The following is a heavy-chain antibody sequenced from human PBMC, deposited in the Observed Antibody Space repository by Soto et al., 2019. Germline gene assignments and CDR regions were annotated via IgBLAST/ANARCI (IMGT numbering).Heavy chain of an antibody. V-gene: IGHV1-18*01. D-gene: IGHD3-10*01. CDR1: GYPFTHYG. CDR2: ISPFNGNT. CDR3: ARDRRVGDY. J-gene: IGHJ4*02. Sequence: ASVKVSCKSSGYPFTHYGITWIRQAPGQGLEWMGWISPFNGNTNYGQTLQGRVTLTTDTSTSTVYMELRSLRSDDTAVYYCARDRRVGDYWGQGTLVTVSS.